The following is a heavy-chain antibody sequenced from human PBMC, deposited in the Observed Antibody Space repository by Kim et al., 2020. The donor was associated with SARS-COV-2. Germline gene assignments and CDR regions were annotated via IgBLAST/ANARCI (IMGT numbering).Heavy chain of an antibody. CDR3: AGGFFATGYGY. CDR1: GDTVSSNSFA. V-gene: IGHV6-1*01. D-gene: IGHD3-9*01. Sequence: SQTLSLTCAISGDTVSSNSFAWNWIRQSPSRGLEWLGRTYYKSKWYNDYAVSVKSRITINSDTSKNQFSLHLNSVTPEDTAVYYCAGGFFATGYGYWGQGTLVTVSS. CDR2: TYYKSKWYN. J-gene: IGHJ4*02.